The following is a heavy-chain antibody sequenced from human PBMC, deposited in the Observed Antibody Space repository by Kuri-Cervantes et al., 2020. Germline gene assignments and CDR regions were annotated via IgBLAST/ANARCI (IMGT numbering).Heavy chain of an antibody. CDR3: ARGYSYGSTS. CDR2: ISSTSSTI. J-gene: IGHJ5*02. V-gene: IGHV3-11*04. CDR1: GFPFSDYY. D-gene: IGHD5-18*01. Sequence: LSLTCEVSGFPFSDYYMSWIRQAPGKGLECLSYISSTSSTIYYADSVKGRFTISRDDAKNSLYLQMNSLRAEDTAVYYCARGYSYGSTSWGQGTQVTVSS.